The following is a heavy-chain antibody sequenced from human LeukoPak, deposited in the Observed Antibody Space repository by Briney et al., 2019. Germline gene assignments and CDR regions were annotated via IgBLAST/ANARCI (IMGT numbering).Heavy chain of an antibody. D-gene: IGHD3-22*01. V-gene: IGHV1-69*05. CDR1: GGTFSSYA. CDR2: IIPIFGTA. CDR3: ATGGRDSSGYYLDAFDI. J-gene: IGHJ3*02. Sequence: SVKVSCKASGGTFSSYAISWVRQAPGQGLEWIGGIIPIFGTANYAQKFQGRGTITTDESTSTASMELRSLRSEDTAVYYCATGGRDSSGYYLDAFDIWGQGTMVTVSS.